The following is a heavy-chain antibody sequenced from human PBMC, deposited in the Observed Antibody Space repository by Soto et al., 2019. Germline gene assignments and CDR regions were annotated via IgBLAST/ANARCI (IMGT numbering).Heavy chain of an antibody. V-gene: IGHV3-21*06. CDR3: ARRLDPLQYSDY. CDR2: ITSSSSSI. CDR1: GFTFSAYN. J-gene: IGHJ4*02. Sequence: PGGSLRLSCAASGFTFSAYNMNWVRQPPGKGLEWVSSITSSSSSIYYADSARGRFTISRDNAKSTLFLQMNSLRDDDTATYYCARRLDPLQYSDYWGRGTLVTVSS. D-gene: IGHD5-18*01.